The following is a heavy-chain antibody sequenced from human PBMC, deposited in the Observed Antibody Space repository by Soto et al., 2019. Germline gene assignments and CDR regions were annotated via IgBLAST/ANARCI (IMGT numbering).Heavy chain of an antibody. CDR3: ARFTTGSSGDY. CDR1: GFTFNTYW. V-gene: IGHV3-7*01. Sequence: GGSLRLSCVASGFTFNTYWMSLVRQAPGKGLEWVANIKEDGSDKYYVDSVKGRFTISRDNAKNLLYLQMNSLGAGDTAMYYCARFTTGSSGDYWGQGPLVTVSS. J-gene: IGHJ4*02. CDR2: IKEDGSDK. D-gene: IGHD6-25*01.